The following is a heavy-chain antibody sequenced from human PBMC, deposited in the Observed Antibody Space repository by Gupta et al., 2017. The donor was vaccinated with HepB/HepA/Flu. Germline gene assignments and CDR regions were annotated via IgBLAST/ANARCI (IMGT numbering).Heavy chain of an antibody. Sequence: QVQLQQWGAGLLKPSETLSLTCAVYGGSFSGSYWSWIRQPPGKGLEWIGEINHSGSTNYNPSLKSRVTISVDTSKNQFSLKLSSVTAADTAVYYCAREVRYNWNYWWFDPWGQGTLVTVSS. V-gene: IGHV4-34*01. D-gene: IGHD1-7*01. CDR2: INHSGST. CDR1: GGSFSGSY. CDR3: AREVRYNWNYWWFDP. J-gene: IGHJ5*02.